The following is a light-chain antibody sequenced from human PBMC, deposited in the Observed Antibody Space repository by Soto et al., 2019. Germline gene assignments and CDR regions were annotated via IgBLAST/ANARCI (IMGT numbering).Light chain of an antibody. CDR2: DDN. Sequence: HSVLTQPPSVSAAPGQKVTISCSGSNSNIGTNYVSWYQHLPGTAPKLLIYDDNKRPSGIPDRFSASKSGTSATLGITGLQTGDEADYYCGTWDSSLSAEVFGGGTKLTVL. CDR3: GTWDSSLSAEV. J-gene: IGLJ2*01. V-gene: IGLV1-51*01. CDR1: NSNIGTNY.